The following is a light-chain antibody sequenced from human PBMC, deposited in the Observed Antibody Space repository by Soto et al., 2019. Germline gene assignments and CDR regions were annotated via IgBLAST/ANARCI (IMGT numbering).Light chain of an antibody. CDR1: QSVSSN. CDR3: QQYKNGWT. V-gene: IGKV3-15*01. J-gene: IGKJ1*01. Sequence: EIVMTQSPATLSVSPGERATLSCRASQSVSSNLAWYQQKPGQAPRLLIYGASTRATGIPARFSGSGSGTEFTLTISXLQSEDFAVYYCQQYKNGWTFGQGTKVDIK. CDR2: GAS.